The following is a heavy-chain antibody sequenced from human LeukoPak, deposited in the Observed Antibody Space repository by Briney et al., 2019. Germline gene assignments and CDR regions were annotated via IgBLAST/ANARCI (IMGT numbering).Heavy chain of an antibody. J-gene: IGHJ6*02. CDR2: ISSSSSYI. CDR3: ARDVRHTAMVTHFYGMDV. CDR1: GFTFSTNS. Sequence: GRSLRLSCAASGFTFSTNSMNCASQAPGKGLEWLPSISSSSSYISYAGSGKGRFTISRDNAKNSLYLQMNSLRAEDTAVYYCARDVRHTAMVTHFYGMDVWGQGTTVTVSS. V-gene: IGHV3-21*01. D-gene: IGHD5-18*01.